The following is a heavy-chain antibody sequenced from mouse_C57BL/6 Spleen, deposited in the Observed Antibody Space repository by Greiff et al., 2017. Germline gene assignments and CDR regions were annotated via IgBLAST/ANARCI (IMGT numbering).Heavy chain of an antibody. CDR1: GFNIKDDY. Sequence: EVQLQQSGAELVRPGASVKLSCPASGFNIKDDYMHWVQQRPEQGLEWIGWIDPENGDTEYASKFQGKATITADTSSNTAYLQLSSLTSEDTAVYYCTRDYYGSSYVYWGQGTTLTGSS. CDR2: IDPENGDT. J-gene: IGHJ2*01. CDR3: TRDYYGSSYVY. D-gene: IGHD1-1*01. V-gene: IGHV14-4*01.